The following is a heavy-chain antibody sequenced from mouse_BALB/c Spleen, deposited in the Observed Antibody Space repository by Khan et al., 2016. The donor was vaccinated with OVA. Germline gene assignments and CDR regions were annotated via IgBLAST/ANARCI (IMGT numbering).Heavy chain of an antibody. J-gene: IGHJ1*01. V-gene: IGHV3-5*02. CDR2: IYYSGTV. CDR1: GISITSGNYR. D-gene: IGHD1-1*01. Sequence: SGPGLVKPSQTVSLTCTVTGISITSGNYRWSWIRQFPGNKLEWIGNIYYSGTVTYNPSLTSRTTITRDTSKNQFFLELNSLTAEDTATYYWARDYGSLYGFFDVWGAGTTVTVSS. CDR3: ARDYGSLYGFFDV.